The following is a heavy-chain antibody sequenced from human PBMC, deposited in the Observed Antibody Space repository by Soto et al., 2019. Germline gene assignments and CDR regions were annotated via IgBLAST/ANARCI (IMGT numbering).Heavy chain of an antibody. CDR2: IYYSGST. J-gene: IGHJ5*02. Sequence: TSETLSLTCTVSGGSISSGDYYWSWIRQPPGKGLEWIGYIYYSGSTYYNPSLKSRIAISVDASKNQFSLKLSSVTAADTAVYYCARVNPNYYDSSGYSPWGQGTLVTVSS. V-gene: IGHV4-30-4*01. D-gene: IGHD3-22*01. CDR3: ARVNPNYYDSSGYSP. CDR1: GGSISSGDYY.